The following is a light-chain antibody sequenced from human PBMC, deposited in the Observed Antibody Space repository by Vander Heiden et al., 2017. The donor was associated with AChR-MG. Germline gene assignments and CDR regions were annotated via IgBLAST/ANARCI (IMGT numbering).Light chain of an antibody. V-gene: IGLV3-19*01. J-gene: IGLJ2*01. CDR2: GKN. CDR3: NSRDSSGNLVV. Sequence: SSELTQDPAVSVALGQTVRIPCQGDSLRSYYASWYQQKPGQAPVLVIYGKNNRPSGIPDRFSGSISGNTASLTITGAQAEDEADYYCNSRDSSGNLVVFGGGTKLTVL. CDR1: SLRSYY.